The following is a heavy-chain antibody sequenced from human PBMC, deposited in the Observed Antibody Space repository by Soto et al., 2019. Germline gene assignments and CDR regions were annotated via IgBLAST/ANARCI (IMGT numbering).Heavy chain of an antibody. CDR1: GFSFSTFA. J-gene: IGHJ2*01. CDR3: VKVGSSRPNWYFDL. CDR2: IIGFAVAT. D-gene: IGHD6-6*01. Sequence: GGSLRLSCAGSGFSFSTFAMTWVRQAPGKGLEWVSSIIGFAVATYSADAVKVRFTISRAVSKDTVYLQMNSPRAEDTAVYYCVKVGSSRPNWYFDLWGRGTLVTVSS. V-gene: IGHV3-23*01.